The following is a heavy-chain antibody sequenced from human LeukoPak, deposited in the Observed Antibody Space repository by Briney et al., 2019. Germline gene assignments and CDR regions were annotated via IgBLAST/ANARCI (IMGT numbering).Heavy chain of an antibody. J-gene: IGHJ4*02. D-gene: IGHD4-23*01. Sequence: SETLSLTCTVSGGSISSYYWSWIRQPPGKGLEWIGYIHSSGIADYNPPLKSRVAMSVDMSKNHFSLRLSFVTAADTVVYFCARGRSMVTPFDSWGQGALVTVSS. V-gene: IGHV4-4*09. CDR1: GGSISSYY. CDR3: ARGRSMVTPFDS. CDR2: IHSSGIA.